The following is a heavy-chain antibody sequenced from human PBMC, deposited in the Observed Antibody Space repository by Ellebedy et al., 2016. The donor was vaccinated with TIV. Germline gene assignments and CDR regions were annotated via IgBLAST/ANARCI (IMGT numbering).Heavy chain of an antibody. CDR2: IKQDGSET. V-gene: IGHV3-7*03. Sequence: GESLKISCAASGFTFSSYWMSWVRQPPGKGLEWVASIKQDGSETDYVDSVKGRFTISRDNSKNTLYLQMNSLRAEDTAVYYCAGSPSTGYWGQGTLVTVSS. J-gene: IGHJ4*02. D-gene: IGHD4-17*01. CDR1: GFTFSSYW. CDR3: AGSPSTGY.